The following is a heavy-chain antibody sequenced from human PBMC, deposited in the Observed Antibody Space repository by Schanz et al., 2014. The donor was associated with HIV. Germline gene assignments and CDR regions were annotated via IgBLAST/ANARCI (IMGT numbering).Heavy chain of an antibody. V-gene: IGHV3-23*01. D-gene: IGHD3-22*01. J-gene: IGHJ5*02. CDR2: ISGSGGST. CDR3: AKDMRNYYEWGDWFDT. Sequence: EVQLLESGGGLVQPGGSLRLSCAASGFTFSTYAMNWVRQAPGKGLEWVSGISGSGGSTYYADSVKGRFTISRDNSKNTLYMQMNSLRVEDTAVYYCAKDMRNYYEWGDWFDTWGQGTLVTVSS. CDR1: GFTFSTYA.